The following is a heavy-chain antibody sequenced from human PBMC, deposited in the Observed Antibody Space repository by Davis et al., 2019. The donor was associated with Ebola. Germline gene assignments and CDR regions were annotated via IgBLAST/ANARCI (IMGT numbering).Heavy chain of an antibody. CDR3: ARDRYCIGTSCYTSPTDAFDV. V-gene: IGHV1-18*04. J-gene: IGHJ3*01. D-gene: IGHD2-2*02. CDR1: GYTFTNYY. Sequence: AASVKVSCKASGYTFTNYYMHWVRQAPGQGLEWMGWISAYNGNTNYAQILQGRVTMTTDTSTSTAYMELRSLRPDDTAVYFCARDRYCIGTSCYTSPTDAFDVWGQGTLVTVSS. CDR2: ISAYNGNT.